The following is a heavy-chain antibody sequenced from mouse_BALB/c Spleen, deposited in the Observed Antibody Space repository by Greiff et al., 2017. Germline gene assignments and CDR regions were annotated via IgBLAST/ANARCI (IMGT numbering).Heavy chain of an antibody. CDR2: IWGDGST. CDR1: GFSLTGYG. D-gene: IGHD1-1*01. J-gene: IGHJ3*01. CDR3: DRDILLRPFAY. V-gene: IGHV2-6-7*01. Sequence: QVQLKESGPGLVAPSQSLSITCTVSGFSLTGYGVNWVRQPPGKGLEWLGMIWGDGSTDYNSALKSRLNISKDNSKNQVFLKMNSLQTDDTARYCCDRDILLRPFAYWGQGTLVTVSA.